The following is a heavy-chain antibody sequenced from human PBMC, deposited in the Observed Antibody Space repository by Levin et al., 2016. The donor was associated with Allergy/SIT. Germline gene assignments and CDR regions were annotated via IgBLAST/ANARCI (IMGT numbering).Heavy chain of an antibody. D-gene: IGHD2-2*01. CDR3: ARDDIVVVPAATFLGYYYGMDV. CDR2: INPNSGGT. CDR1: GYTFTGYY. V-gene: IGHV1-2*02. J-gene: IGHJ6*02. Sequence: ASVKVSCKASGYTFTGYYMHWVRQAPGQGLEWMGWINPNSGGTNYAQKFQGRVTMTRDTSISTAYMELSRLRSDDTAVYYCARDDIVVVPAATFLGYYYGMDVWGQGTTVTVSS.